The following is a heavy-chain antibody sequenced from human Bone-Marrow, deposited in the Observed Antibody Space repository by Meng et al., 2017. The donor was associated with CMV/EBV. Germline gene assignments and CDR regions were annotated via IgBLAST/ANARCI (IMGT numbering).Heavy chain of an antibody. Sequence: SLKISCSASGFTFDDYAMHWVRQAPGKGLEWVSGISWNSGSIGYADSVKGRFTISRDNAKNSLYLQMNSLRAEDTALYYCAKDKYSGTHGGMDGWGQGTTVTVSS. CDR3: AKDKYSGTHGGMDG. V-gene: IGHV3-9*01. CDR1: GFTFDDYA. D-gene: IGHD1-26*01. CDR2: ISWNSGSI. J-gene: IGHJ6*02.